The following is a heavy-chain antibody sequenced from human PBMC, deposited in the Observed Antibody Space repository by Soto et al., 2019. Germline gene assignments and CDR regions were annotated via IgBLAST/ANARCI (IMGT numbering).Heavy chain of an antibody. CDR3: AKDKAMVTRFDY. Sequence: GGSLRLSCAASGFTFSSYAMSWVRQAPGKGLEWVSAISGSGGSTYYADSVKGRFTISRDNSKNTLYLQMNGLRAEDTAVYYCAKDKAMVTRFDYWGKGTLVTVSS. CDR1: GFTFSSYA. V-gene: IGHV3-23*01. J-gene: IGHJ4*02. CDR2: ISGSGGST. D-gene: IGHD5-18*01.